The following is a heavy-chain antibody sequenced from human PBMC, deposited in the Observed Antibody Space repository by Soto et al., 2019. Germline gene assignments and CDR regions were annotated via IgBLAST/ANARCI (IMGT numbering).Heavy chain of an antibody. J-gene: IGHJ4*02. CDR1: GFTFSYYY. CDR2: ISSSSGNI. Sequence: GGPLRLSCAASGFTFSYYYMTWIRQAQGSGRGWVSYISSSSGNISNANSVKGRFTVTRDKAQNSLSLQMSSLRAEDTAVYYCARGTYSSKTDCDYWGQGTLVTVSS. V-gene: IGHV3-11*01. D-gene: IGHD6-19*01. CDR3: ARGTYSSKTDCDY.